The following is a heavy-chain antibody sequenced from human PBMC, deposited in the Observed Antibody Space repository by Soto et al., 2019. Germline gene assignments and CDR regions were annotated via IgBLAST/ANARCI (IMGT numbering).Heavy chain of an antibody. D-gene: IGHD3-9*01. J-gene: IGHJ6*02. Sequence: ASVKVSFKASGYTFTSYGIGWVRQAPGQGLEWMGWISAYNGNTNYAQKLQGRVTMTTDTSTSTAYMELRSLRSDDTAVYYCAKGDDILTGYSRDYYYYGMDVWGQGTTVTVSS. CDR2: ISAYNGNT. CDR3: AKGDDILTGYSRDYYYYGMDV. CDR1: GYTFTSYG. V-gene: IGHV1-18*04.